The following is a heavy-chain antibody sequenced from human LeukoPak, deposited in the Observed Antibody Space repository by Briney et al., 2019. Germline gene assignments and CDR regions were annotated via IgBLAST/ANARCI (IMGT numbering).Heavy chain of an antibody. CDR3: ARGRKYSSGWYRGNWFDP. D-gene: IGHD6-19*01. CDR1: GYTFTGYY. CDR2: INPNGGGT. J-gene: IGHJ5*02. V-gene: IGHV1-2*02. Sequence: ASVKVSCKASGYTFTGYYMHWVRQAPGQGLEWMGWINPNGGGTNYAQKFQGRVTMTRDTSISTAYMELSRLRSDDTAVYYCARGRKYSSGWYRGNWFDPWGQGTLVTVSS.